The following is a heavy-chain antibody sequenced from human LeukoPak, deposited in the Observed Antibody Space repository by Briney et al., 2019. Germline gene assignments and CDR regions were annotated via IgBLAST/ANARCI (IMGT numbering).Heavy chain of an antibody. CDR1: GFTFSNAW. Sequence: GGSLRLSCAASGFTFSNAWMSWVRQAPEKGPEWVGRIKSKTDGGTTDYAAPVKGRFTISRDDSKNTLYLQMNSLKTEDTAVYYCTTTAVADLGFDYWGQGTLVTVSS. J-gene: IGHJ4*02. V-gene: IGHV3-15*01. D-gene: IGHD6-19*01. CDR3: TTTAVADLGFDY. CDR2: IKSKTDGGTT.